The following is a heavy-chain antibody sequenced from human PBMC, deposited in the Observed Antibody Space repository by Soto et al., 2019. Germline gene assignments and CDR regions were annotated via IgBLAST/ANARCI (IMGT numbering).Heavy chain of an antibody. J-gene: IGHJ6*03. CDR1: GFTFSSYN. Sequence: EVQLVESGGGLVKPGGSLRLSCAASGFTFSSYNMNWVRQAPGMGLEWVSSLSSSSSYIYYADSVKGRFTISRDNAKNSLYLQMNSLRAEDTAVYYCAGGGIMYGDYRSMDVWGKGTTVTVSS. V-gene: IGHV3-21*01. CDR3: AGGGIMYGDYRSMDV. CDR2: LSSSSSYI. D-gene: IGHD4-17*01.